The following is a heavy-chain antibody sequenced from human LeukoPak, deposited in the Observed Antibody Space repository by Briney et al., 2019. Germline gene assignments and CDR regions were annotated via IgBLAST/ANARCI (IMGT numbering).Heavy chain of an antibody. CDR3: AKFGYCSSTSCPGDY. J-gene: IGHJ4*02. CDR1: GGSISSSS. CDR2: ISSDGSNK. D-gene: IGHD2-2*03. V-gene: IGHV3-30*18. Sequence: LSLTCTVSGGSISSSSYYWGWIRQPPGKGLEWVAVISSDGSNKYYADSVKGRFTISRDNSKNTLYLQMNSLKAEDTAVYYCAKFGYCSSTSCPGDYWGQGTLVTVSS.